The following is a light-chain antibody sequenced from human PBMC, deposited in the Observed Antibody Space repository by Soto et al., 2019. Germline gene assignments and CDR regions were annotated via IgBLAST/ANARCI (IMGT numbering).Light chain of an antibody. CDR1: SSDVGGYNY. V-gene: IGLV2-11*01. J-gene: IGLJ1*01. CDR3: CSFAGNYIYV. Sequence: QSALAQPRSVSVSPGQSVTSSCTGTSSDVGGYNYVSWYLQHPGKAPKVMIYDVSKRPSGVPDRFSGSKSGNTASLTISGLQSEDEADYYCCSFAGNYIYVFGTGTKVTVL. CDR2: DVS.